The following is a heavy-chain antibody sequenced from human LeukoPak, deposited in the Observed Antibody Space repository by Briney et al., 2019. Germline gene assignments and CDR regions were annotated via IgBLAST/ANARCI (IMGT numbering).Heavy chain of an antibody. Sequence: GGSLRLSCAVSGLTFSSYAMHWVRQAPGNGLEWVALTSYDGSNKFYADSVKGRFTISRDNSKNTLYLQMNSLRAEDTAVYYCAKDLMVRSTDALDIWGQGTMVTVSS. CDR3: AKDLMVRSTDALDI. CDR1: GLTFSSYA. CDR2: TSYDGSNK. D-gene: IGHD2-8*01. J-gene: IGHJ3*02. V-gene: IGHV3-30*18.